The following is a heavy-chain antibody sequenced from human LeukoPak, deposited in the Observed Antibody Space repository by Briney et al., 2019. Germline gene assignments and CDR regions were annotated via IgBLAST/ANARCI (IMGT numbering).Heavy chain of an antibody. Sequence: SGTLSLTCGVSGGSISSTNRWSWVRQPPGQGLEWIGEISLSGLTNYNPSLKSRVTMSLDKSKNHLSLNLTSVTAADTAVYYCSRESGAFSPFGYWGQGTLVTVSS. CDR2: ISLSGLT. J-gene: IGHJ4*02. V-gene: IGHV4-4*02. CDR1: GGSISSTNR. CDR3: SRESGAFSPFGY. D-gene: IGHD1-26*01.